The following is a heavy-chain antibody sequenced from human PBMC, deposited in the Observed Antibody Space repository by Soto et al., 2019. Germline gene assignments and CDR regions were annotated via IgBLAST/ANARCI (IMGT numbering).Heavy chain of an antibody. CDR1: GFTFSSYS. Sequence: PGGSLRLSCATSGFTFSSYSMNWVRQAPGKGLEWISYITPSSHTMYADSVRGRFTISRDNAKNSLYLQMNGLRDEDTAVYYCAREPVPENSLRWWFDYWGQGTLVTVSS. J-gene: IGHJ4*02. V-gene: IGHV3-48*02. CDR3: AREPVPENSLRWWFDY. D-gene: IGHD2-15*01. CDR2: ITPSSHTM.